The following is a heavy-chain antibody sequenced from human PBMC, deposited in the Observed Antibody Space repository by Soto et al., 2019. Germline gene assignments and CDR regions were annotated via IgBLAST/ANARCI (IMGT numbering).Heavy chain of an antibody. D-gene: IGHD1-7*01. J-gene: IGHJ6*02. CDR1: GGSISSGDYY. CDR2: IYYSGST. Sequence: SETLSLTCTVSGGSISSGDYYWSWIRQPPGKGLEWIGYIYYSGSTYYNPSPKSRVTISVDTSKNQFSLKLSSVTAADTAVYYCARDLPITGTTWGVVGMDVWGQGTTVTVSS. V-gene: IGHV4-30-4*01. CDR3: ARDLPITGTTWGVVGMDV.